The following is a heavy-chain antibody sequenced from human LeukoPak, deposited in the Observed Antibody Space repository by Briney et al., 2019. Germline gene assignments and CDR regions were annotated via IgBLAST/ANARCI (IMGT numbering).Heavy chain of an antibody. J-gene: IGHJ5*02. Sequence: SVKVSCKPSGGTFSIYTISWVRQAPGQGLEWMGRIIPILGIANYAQKCQGRVTITADKSTSTAYMELSSLKSEDTAVYYCASDYYDSSGYYRWGQGTLVTVSS. D-gene: IGHD3-22*01. V-gene: IGHV1-69*02. CDR1: GGTFSIYT. CDR2: IIPILGIA. CDR3: ASDYYDSSGYYR.